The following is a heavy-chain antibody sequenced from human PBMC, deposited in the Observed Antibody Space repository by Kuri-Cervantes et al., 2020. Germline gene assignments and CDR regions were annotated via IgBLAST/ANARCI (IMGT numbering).Heavy chain of an antibody. CDR1: GFTFSSYS. V-gene: IGHV3-21*01. CDR2: ISSSSSYI. CDR3: ASQPGRLYYFDY. J-gene: IGHJ4*02. Sequence: GESLKISCAASGFTFSSYSMNWVRQAPGKGLEWVSSISSSSSYIYYADSVKGRFTISRDNAKNSLYLQMNSLRAEDTAVYYCASQPGRLYYFDYWGQGTLVTVSS.